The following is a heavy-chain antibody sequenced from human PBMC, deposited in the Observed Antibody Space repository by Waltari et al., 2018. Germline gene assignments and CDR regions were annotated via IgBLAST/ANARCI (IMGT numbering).Heavy chain of an antibody. CDR1: GHMFANTY. J-gene: IGHJ4*02. Sequence: QVQLVPSGAEVKKPGASVKIPCTASGHMFANTYMYWVRQAPGQGLEWMGWINPNSGGTNHAQKFQGRVTMTRDTSISTAYMELTRLRSDDTAVYFCARRKGYCTSSTCPPVQGYFGYWGQGTLVTVSS. CDR2: INPNSGGT. CDR3: ARRKGYCTSSTCPPVQGYFGY. D-gene: IGHD2-2*01. V-gene: IGHV1-2*02.